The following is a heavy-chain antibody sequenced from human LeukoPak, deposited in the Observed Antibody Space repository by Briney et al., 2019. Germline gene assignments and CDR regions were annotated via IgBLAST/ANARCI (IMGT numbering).Heavy chain of an antibody. CDR2: ISSSSSYI. CDR1: GFTFRSYS. V-gene: IGHV3-21*01. CDR3: ARVDYYDSSGYYFDY. J-gene: IGHJ4*02. Sequence: PGGSLRLSXAASGFTFRSYSMNWVRQAPGKGLEWVSSISSSSSYIYYADSVKGRFTISRDNAKNSLYLQMNSLRAEDTAVYYCARVDYYDSSGYYFDYWGQGTLVTVSS. D-gene: IGHD3-22*01.